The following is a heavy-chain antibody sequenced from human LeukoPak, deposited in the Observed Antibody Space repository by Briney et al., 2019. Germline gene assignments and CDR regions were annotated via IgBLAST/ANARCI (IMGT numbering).Heavy chain of an antibody. V-gene: IGHV1-18*01. CDR2: ISAYSGNT. J-gene: IGHJ5*02. Sequence: GASVKVSCKASGYTFTSYGISWVRQAPGQGLEWMGWISAYSGNTNYAQKLQGRVTMTTDTSTSTAYMELRSLRSDDTAVYYCARDYCSSTSCYIGWFDPRGQGTLVTVSS. CDR3: ARDYCSSTSCYIGWFDP. D-gene: IGHD2-2*02. CDR1: GYTFTSYG.